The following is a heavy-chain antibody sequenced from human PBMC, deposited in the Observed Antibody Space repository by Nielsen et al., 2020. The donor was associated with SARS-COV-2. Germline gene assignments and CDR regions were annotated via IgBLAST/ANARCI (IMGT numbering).Heavy chain of an antibody. J-gene: IGHJ4*02. Sequence: SETLSLTCSVFGDSINNDDNYWSWIRQFPGKGLEWIGYILYNGTTYYSWPLKIRLTISLDTSKNQFSLKLASVTVADTAVYYCARGARNWGQGALVTVAS. CDR3: ARGARN. CDR2: ILYNGTT. CDR1: GDSINNDDNY. V-gene: IGHV4-31*03.